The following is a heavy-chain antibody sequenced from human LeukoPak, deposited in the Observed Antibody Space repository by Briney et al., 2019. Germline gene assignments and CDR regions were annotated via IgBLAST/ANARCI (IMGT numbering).Heavy chain of an antibody. J-gene: IGHJ4*02. CDR1: GFTFSSYA. Sequence: GGSLRLSCAASGFTFSSYAMSWVRQAPGKGLEWVANINHDGSEKYYVDSVKGRFTISRDNAKNSLYLQMNSLRAEDTAVYYCAREPNYDSRGYYDYWGQGTLVTVSS. D-gene: IGHD3-22*01. V-gene: IGHV3-7*01. CDR3: AREPNYDSRGYYDY. CDR2: INHDGSEK.